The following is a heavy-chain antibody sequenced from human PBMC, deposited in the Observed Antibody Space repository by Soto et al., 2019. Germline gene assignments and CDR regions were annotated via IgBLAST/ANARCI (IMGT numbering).Heavy chain of an antibody. J-gene: IGHJ4*02. D-gene: IGHD6-6*01. Sequence: SFAASGFTFSDHYMAWFRQTPERGLEWLAYISHRSLTIYHARSVKDRFTISRDDATDSLYLQLNSLRVEDTAVYFCARGGGSSPFDYWGQGTVVTVSS. CDR3: ARGGGSSPFDY. CDR1: GFTFSDHY. V-gene: IGHV3-11*01. CDR2: ISHRSLTI.